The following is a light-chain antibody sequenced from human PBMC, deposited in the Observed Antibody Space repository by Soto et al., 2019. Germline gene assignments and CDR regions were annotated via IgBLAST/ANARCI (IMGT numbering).Light chain of an antibody. CDR3: QQYNNCPPWT. Sequence: IVMTQAPATLSGSAAEIAALAVGAIDSVTSNSLAWYQQKPCQPPRLLIHGASTRATGIPARFSGSGSGTEFTLTISGLQSEDFAVYYCQQYNNCPPWTFGQGTKVDIK. CDR2: GAS. CDR1: DSVTSN. J-gene: IGKJ1*01. V-gene: IGKV3-15*01.